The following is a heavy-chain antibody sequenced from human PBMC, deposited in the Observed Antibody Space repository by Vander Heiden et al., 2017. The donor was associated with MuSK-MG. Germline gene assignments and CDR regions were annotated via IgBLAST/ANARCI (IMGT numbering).Heavy chain of an antibody. Sequence: QVQLVQSGPEVKKPGASVKVSCRASGYIFADYHMHWVRQAPGQGLEWMGSINLNSGGTGYVQIFQGRVTMSRDTSINTAYMELNRLTFDDTAVYYCARDSTADPQTSLDYWGQGTPVTVSS. CDR2: INLNSGGT. D-gene: IGHD4-4*01. J-gene: IGHJ4*02. CDR3: ARDSTADPQTSLDY. CDR1: GYIFADYH. V-gene: IGHV1-2*02.